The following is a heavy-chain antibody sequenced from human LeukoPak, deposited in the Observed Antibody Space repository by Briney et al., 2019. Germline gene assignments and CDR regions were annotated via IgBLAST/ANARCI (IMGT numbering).Heavy chain of an antibody. CDR2: ISWDCGVT. V-gene: IGHV3-43*01. CDR3: AKSDHRGDGFNYDY. Sequence: GGSLRLSCAASVFTFYDHTMQWVRRSPGRGLEWVSFISWDCGVTKYAGSVKGRFNISRDNTKKFLYLQMNSLRTEDSALYYCAKSDHRGDGFNYDYWGQGTLVTVSS. D-gene: IGHD5-24*01. CDR1: VFTFYDHT. J-gene: IGHJ4*02.